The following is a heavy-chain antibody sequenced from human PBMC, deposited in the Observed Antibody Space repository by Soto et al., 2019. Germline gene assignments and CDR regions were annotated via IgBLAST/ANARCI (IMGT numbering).Heavy chain of an antibody. CDR1: GYTFTGYY. D-gene: IGHD2-2*01. Sequence: QVQLVQSGAEVKKPGASVKVSCKASGYTFTGYYMHWVRQAPGQGLEWMGWINPNSGCTNYAQKFQGRVTMTRDTSISTAYMELSRLRSDATAVYYCARRPAVLGVPAVDYWGQGTLVTVSS. V-gene: IGHV1-2*02. CDR3: ARRPAVLGVPAVDY. J-gene: IGHJ4*02. CDR2: INPNSGCT.